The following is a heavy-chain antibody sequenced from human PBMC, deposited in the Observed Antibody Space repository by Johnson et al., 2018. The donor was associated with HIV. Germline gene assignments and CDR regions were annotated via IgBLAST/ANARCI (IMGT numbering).Heavy chain of an antibody. CDR2: IRYDGSYK. J-gene: IGHJ3*02. Sequence: QVQLVESGGGLVQPGGSLRLSCAASGFTVSSNYMSWVRQAPGKGLEWVAFIRYDGSYKYYADSVKGRFTISRDNSKNTLYLQMNSLRAEDTAVYYCAKGENDYGDYGLDAFDIWGQGTMVIVSS. CDR1: GFTVSSNY. V-gene: IGHV3-30*02. D-gene: IGHD4-17*01. CDR3: AKGENDYGDYGLDAFDI.